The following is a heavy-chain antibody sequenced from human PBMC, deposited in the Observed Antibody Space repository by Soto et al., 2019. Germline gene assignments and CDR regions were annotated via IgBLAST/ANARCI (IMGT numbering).Heavy chain of an antibody. CDR1: GYTFTSYA. D-gene: IGHD2-8*01. Sequence: ASVKVSCKASGYTFTSYAMHWVRQAPGQGLEWMGWISGYSGNANYAQRFQGRVSMTIDTSTTTAYMELRTLTPDDTAVYYCAKNGQPPYYYYGLDVWGQGTTVTVSS. CDR3: AKNGQPPYYYYGLDV. J-gene: IGHJ6*02. V-gene: IGHV1-18*01. CDR2: ISGYSGNA.